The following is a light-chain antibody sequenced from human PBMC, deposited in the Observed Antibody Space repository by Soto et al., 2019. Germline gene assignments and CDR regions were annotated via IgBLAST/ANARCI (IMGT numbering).Light chain of an antibody. CDR1: QTISRN. Sequence: DIQMTQSPSSLSASVGDRVTIPCRASQTISRNLNWYQQKPGKAPKIMIYAASSLQSGVPSRFSGSGSGTDFTLAISSLKPEDFETYYCQQSDSIPITFGQGTRLEIK. J-gene: IGKJ5*01. CDR2: AAS. CDR3: QQSDSIPIT. V-gene: IGKV1-39*01.